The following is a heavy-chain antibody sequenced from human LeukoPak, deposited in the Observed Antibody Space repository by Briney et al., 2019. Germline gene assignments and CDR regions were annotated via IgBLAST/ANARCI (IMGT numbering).Heavy chain of an antibody. CDR1: GGSISSSSYY. CDR2: IYYSGTT. CDR3: ARWYYYDRSGYPPSYFDN. D-gene: IGHD3-22*01. J-gene: IGHJ4*02. Sequence: SETLSLTCTVSGGSISSSSYYWGSIRQPPGKGLEWIGSIYYSGTTYYNPSLKSRVTISVDTSKNQFSLKLRSVTAADTAVYYCARWYYYDRSGYPPSYFDNWGQGTLVTVSS. V-gene: IGHV4-39*01.